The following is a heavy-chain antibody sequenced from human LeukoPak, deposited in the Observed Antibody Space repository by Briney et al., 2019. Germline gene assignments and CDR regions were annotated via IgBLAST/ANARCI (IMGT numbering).Heavy chain of an antibody. V-gene: IGHV1-2*06. J-gene: IGHJ4*02. CDR1: GYTFTCYD. Sequence: ASVKGSCKASGYTFTCYDMHWVGQAPGQGREWIGRINPNSGGTNYAQKFQGRVTMTRDTSIRTAYIGLSRARFDETARCYSARGGYCESSGNYWGRGTLVTVSS. D-gene: IGHD3-22*01. CDR2: INPNSGGT. CDR3: ARGGYCESSGNY.